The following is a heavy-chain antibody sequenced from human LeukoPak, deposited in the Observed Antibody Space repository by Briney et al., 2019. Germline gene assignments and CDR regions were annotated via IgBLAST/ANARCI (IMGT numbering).Heavy chain of an antibody. J-gene: IGHJ4*02. CDR1: GGSISSSSYY. D-gene: IGHD1-26*01. CDR2: IYYSGST. V-gene: IGHV4-39*01. CDR3: ARGGWSLDY. Sequence: PSETLSLTCTVSGGSISSSSYYWVWIRQPPGKGLEWIGSIYYSGSTYYNPSLKSRVTMSVDTSKNQFSLKLSSVTAADTAVYYCARGGWSLDYWGQGTLVTVSS.